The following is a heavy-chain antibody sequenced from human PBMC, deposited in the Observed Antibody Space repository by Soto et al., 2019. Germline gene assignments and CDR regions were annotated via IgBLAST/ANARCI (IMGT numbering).Heavy chain of an antibody. V-gene: IGHV3-21*01. CDR3: ARDESPFEQQLVPYPFDY. D-gene: IGHD6-13*01. Sequence: PGGSLRLSCAAAGFTFSSYSMNWVRQAPGKGLEWVSSISSSSSYIYYADSVKGRFTISRDNAKNSLYLQMNSLRAEDTAVYYCARDESPFEQQLVPYPFDYWGQGTLVTVSS. J-gene: IGHJ4*02. CDR1: GFTFSSYS. CDR2: ISSSSSYI.